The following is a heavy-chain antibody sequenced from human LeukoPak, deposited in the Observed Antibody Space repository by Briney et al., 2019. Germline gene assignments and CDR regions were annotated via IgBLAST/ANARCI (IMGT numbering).Heavy chain of an antibody. CDR2: MNPNRGKT. D-gene: IGHD1-26*01. J-gene: IGHJ4*02. CDR1: GYTFTSYD. Sequence: ASVKVSCKASGYTFTSYDINGVRQAAGQGLEWMGWMNPNRGKTGYAQKFQGRVTMTRNTSIGTASMELSSLRSEDTAVYYCARGSGSYSFWGQGTLVTVSS. V-gene: IGHV1-8*01. CDR3: ARGSGSYSF.